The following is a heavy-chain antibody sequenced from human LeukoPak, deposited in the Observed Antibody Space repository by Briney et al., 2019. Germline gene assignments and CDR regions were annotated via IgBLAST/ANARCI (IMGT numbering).Heavy chain of an antibody. D-gene: IGHD1-1*01. CDR3: VRHGNDIPPDQ. CDR1: GGSVRSSDSY. Sequence: SETLSLTCTVSGGSVRSSDSYWGWIRQPPGKEPEWIGSIYYSGSTYYKSSLRRRVSISVDTSNNHLSLNMTSVSAADSAIYYCVRHGNDIPPDQWGQGTLVTVSS. CDR2: IYYSGST. J-gene: IGHJ4*02. V-gene: IGHV4-39*01.